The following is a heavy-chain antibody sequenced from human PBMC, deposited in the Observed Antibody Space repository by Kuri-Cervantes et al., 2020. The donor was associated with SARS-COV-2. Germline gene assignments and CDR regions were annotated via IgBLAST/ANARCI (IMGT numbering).Heavy chain of an antibody. D-gene: IGHD2-15*01. CDR2: VFYSGST. Sequence: SETLSLTCTVSGGSISRGGFYWSWIRQSPGKGLEWIGYVFYSGSTKNNPSLRSRVTISIDTSKNQFFLRLTSVTPADTAVYFCARDAVGGYDLRGRGTLVTVSS. CDR3: ARDAVGGYDL. J-gene: IGHJ1*01. V-gene: IGHV4-61*08. CDR1: GGSISRGGFY.